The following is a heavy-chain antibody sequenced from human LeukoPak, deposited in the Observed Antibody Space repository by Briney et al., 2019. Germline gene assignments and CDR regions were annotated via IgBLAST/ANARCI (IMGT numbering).Heavy chain of an antibody. V-gene: IGHV4-39*07. CDR2: IYYSGST. D-gene: IGHD4-17*01. Sequence: SETLSLTCTVSGGSISSSSYYWGWIRQPPGEGLEWIGSIYYSGSTYYNPSLKSRVTISVDTSKNQFSLKLSSVTAADTAVYYCATYPFWEDYGDYAFDYWGQGTLVTVSS. CDR3: ATYPFWEDYGDYAFDY. CDR1: GGSISSSSYY. J-gene: IGHJ4*02.